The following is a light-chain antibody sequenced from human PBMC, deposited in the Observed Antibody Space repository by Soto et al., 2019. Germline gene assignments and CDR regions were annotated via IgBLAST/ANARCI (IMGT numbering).Light chain of an antibody. CDR1: QSSSSY. V-gene: IGKV1-39*01. Sequence: DIQMTQSPSSLSASVGDRVTITCRASQSSSSYFNWYQQKPGKAPKLLIYAASSLQSGVPSRFSGSGSGTDFTLTISSLQPDDCATYYCQQSYSTRYTFGQGTKLEIK. J-gene: IGKJ2*01. CDR2: AAS. CDR3: QQSYSTRYT.